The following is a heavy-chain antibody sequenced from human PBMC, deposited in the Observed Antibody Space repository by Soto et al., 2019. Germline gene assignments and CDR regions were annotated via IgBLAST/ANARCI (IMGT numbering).Heavy chain of an antibody. CDR3: ARVVSPRKDIVVVPAAPNYGMDV. D-gene: IGHD2-2*01. CDR2: IYYSGST. Sequence: PSETLSLTCTVSGGSISSGGYYWSWIRQHPGKGLEWIGYIYYSGSTYYNPSLKSRVTISVDTSKNQFSLKLSSVTAADTAVYYCARVVSPRKDIVVVPAAPNYGMDVRGQGTTVTVSS. J-gene: IGHJ6*02. V-gene: IGHV4-31*03. CDR1: GGSISSGGYY.